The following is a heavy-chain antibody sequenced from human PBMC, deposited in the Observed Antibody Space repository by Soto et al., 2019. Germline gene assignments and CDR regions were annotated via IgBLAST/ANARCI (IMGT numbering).Heavy chain of an antibody. CDR2: ITGSTGTT. CDR1: GFTFSTFA. J-gene: IGHJ6*03. D-gene: IGHD6-19*01. CDR3: AKDTSSSADYMDV. V-gene: IGHV3-23*01. Sequence: EVQVLESGGGSVQPGGSLRLSCAASGFTFSTFAMSWVRHAPGKGLEWVSGITGSTGTTYYADSVRGRFIISRDNSQNTLHLQMNSLRPEATAVYDCAKDTSSSADYMDVWGKGTTVTDSS.